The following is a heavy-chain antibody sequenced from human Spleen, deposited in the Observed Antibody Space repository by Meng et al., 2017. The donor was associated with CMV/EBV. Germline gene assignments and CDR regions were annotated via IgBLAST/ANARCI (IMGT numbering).Heavy chain of an antibody. CDR1: GFMFSSYS. Sequence: GESLKISCVGSGFMFSSYSMNWVRQAPGKGLEWVASISSNGAYIYYVDSVEGRFTVSRDNAENSLYLQVNSLRAEDTAVYYCARGYDFWSGHMAYWGQGALVTVSS. D-gene: IGHD3-3*01. V-gene: IGHV3-21*06. CDR2: ISSNGAYI. CDR3: ARGYDFWSGHMAY. J-gene: IGHJ4*02.